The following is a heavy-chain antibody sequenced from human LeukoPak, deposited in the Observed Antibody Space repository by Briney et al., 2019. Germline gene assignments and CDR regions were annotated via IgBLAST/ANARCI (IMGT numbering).Heavy chain of an antibody. V-gene: IGHV4-59*01. CDR2: IYYSGST. CDR1: GGSISSYY. J-gene: IGHJ3*02. Sequence: PSETLSLTCTVSGGSISSYYWSWIRQPPGKGLEWIGYIYYSGSTNYNPSLKSRVTISADTSKNQFSLKLSSVTAADTAVYYCARVGWDDAFDIWGQGTMVTVSS. D-gene: IGHD6-19*01. CDR3: ARVGWDDAFDI.